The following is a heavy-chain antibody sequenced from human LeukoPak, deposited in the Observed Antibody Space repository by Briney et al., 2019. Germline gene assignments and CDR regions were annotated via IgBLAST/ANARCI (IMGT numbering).Heavy chain of an antibody. D-gene: IGHD3-3*01. Sequence: SETLSLTCTVSGGSISSSSYYWGWIRQPPGTGLEWIGSIYYSGSTYYNPSLKSRVTISVDTSKNQFSLKLSSVTAADTAVYYCARDNAVTIFGVVIDYWGQGTLVTVSS. CDR3: ARDNAVTIFGVVIDY. V-gene: IGHV4-39*07. CDR1: GGSISSSSYY. J-gene: IGHJ4*02. CDR2: IYYSGST.